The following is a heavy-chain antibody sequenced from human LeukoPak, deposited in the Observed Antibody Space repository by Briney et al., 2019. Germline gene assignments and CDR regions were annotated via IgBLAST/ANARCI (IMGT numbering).Heavy chain of an antibody. V-gene: IGHV4-34*01. CDR1: GGSFSGYY. Sequence: PSETLSLTCAVYGGSFSGYYWSWIRQPPGKGLEWIGEINHSGSTNYNPSLKSRVTISVDTSRNQFSLKLSSVTAADTAVYYCARGLRRYYGSGSYSNYYYGMDVWGKGTMVTVSS. CDR2: INHSGST. D-gene: IGHD3-10*01. CDR3: ARGLRRYYGSGSYSNYYYGMDV. J-gene: IGHJ6*04.